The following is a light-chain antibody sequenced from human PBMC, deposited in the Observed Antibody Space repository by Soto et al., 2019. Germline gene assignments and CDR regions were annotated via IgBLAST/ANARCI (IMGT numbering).Light chain of an antibody. V-gene: IGLV2-14*03. Sequence: QSALTQPASVSGSPGQSITISCTGTTSDVGGYDYVSWYQQHPGKAPKLMIYDVSNRPSGVSNRFSGSKSGNTASLTISGIQAEDEADYYCGLYSHSKVVFGGGTKVTVL. CDR2: DVS. CDR3: GLYSHSKVV. J-gene: IGLJ2*01. CDR1: TSDVGGYDY.